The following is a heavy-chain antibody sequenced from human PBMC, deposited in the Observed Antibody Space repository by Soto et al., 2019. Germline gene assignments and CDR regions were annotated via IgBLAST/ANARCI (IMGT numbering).Heavy chain of an antibody. J-gene: IGHJ4*02. Sequence: QVQLQQWGAGLLKPSETLSLTCAVYGGSFSGYYWSWIRQPPGKGLEWIGEINHSGSTNYNPSLKSRVTISVDTSKNQFSLKLRSVTAADTAVYYCARSGRVYYYGSGSFDYWGQGTLVTVSS. CDR1: GGSFSGYY. CDR2: INHSGST. D-gene: IGHD3-10*01. CDR3: ARSGRVYYYGSGSFDY. V-gene: IGHV4-34*01.